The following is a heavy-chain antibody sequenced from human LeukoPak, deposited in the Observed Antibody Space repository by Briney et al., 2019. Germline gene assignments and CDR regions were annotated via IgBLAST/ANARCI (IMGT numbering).Heavy chain of an antibody. CDR2: IKQDGSEK. CDR1: GSTFSSYS. D-gene: IGHD2-15*01. V-gene: IGHV3-7*01. CDR3: DLGGGWHAFDF. Sequence: GGSLRLSCAASGSTFSSYSMSWVRQAPGKGREWVANIKQDGSEKYYVGSVRGRFTISRDNANNSLYLQMNSLRAEDTGVYYCDLGGGWHAFDFWGQGILVTVSS. J-gene: IGHJ4*02.